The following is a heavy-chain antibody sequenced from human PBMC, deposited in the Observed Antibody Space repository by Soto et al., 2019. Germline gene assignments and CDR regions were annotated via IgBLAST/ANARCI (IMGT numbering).Heavy chain of an antibody. CDR3: ARDCPFYSSGPHGMDV. CDR2: ISYDGSNK. D-gene: IGHD6-19*01. Sequence: PGGSLRLSCAASGFTFSSYAMHWVRQAPGKGLEWVAVISYDGSNKYYADSVKGRFTISRDNSKNTLYLQMNSLRAEDTAVYYCARDCPFYSSGPHGMDVWGQGTTVTVSS. CDR1: GFTFSSYA. V-gene: IGHV3-30-3*01. J-gene: IGHJ6*02.